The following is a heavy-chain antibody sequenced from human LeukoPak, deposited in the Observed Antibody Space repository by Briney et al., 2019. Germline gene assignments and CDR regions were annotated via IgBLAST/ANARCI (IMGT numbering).Heavy chain of an antibody. CDR2: IKQDGSEK. CDR3: ARDNGVVHGVYYMDV. D-gene: IGHD3-3*01. Sequence: GGSLRLPCAASGFTFSNYWMTWVRQAPGKGLEWVADIKQDGSEKLYVKSVRGRFTISRDNAKMSLFLQMNSLRAEDTAVYYCARDNGVVHGVYYMDVWGKGTTVTVS. J-gene: IGHJ6*03. CDR1: GFTFSNYW. V-gene: IGHV3-7*01.